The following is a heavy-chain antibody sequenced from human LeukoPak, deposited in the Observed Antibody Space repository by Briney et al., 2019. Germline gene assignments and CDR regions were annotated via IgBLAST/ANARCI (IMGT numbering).Heavy chain of an antibody. D-gene: IGHD1-1*01. CDR1: GFTFRSYT. Sequence: GRSLRLSCGASGFTFRSYTMHWLRQAPGKALGWVASISNYGIDERYADSLKGRFTISRENFKNTLVLQMNSLKPEDTAVYYCAALDLGRYYCGQGTLVTVSS. CDR3: AALDLGRYY. J-gene: IGHJ4*02. CDR2: ISNYGIDE. V-gene: IGHV3-30*04.